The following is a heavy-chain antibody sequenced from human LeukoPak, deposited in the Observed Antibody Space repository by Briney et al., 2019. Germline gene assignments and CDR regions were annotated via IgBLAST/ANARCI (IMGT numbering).Heavy chain of an antibody. CDR2: ITSSSTI. J-gene: IGHJ4*02. V-gene: IGHV3-69-1*01. CDR1: GFTVSSNY. CDR3: ARRFDS. Sequence: GGSLRLSCAASGFTVSSNYVSWVRQAPGKGLEWVSHITSSSTIYYADSVKGRFTISRDNAKNSLYLQMNSLRDEDTAVYYCARRFDSWGQGTLVTVSS.